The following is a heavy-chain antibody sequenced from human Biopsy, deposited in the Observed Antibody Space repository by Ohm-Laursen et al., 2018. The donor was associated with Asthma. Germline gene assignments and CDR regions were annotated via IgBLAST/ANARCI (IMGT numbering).Heavy chain of an antibody. Sequence: SLRLSCTASGFTFSTYVMHWVRQAPGKGLDWVAVISFDGSNKNYTDSVKGRFTISRDNSRNTLHLQMNSLRAEDTAVYYCAKDVFPGWELRRGPDYWGQGTLVTVSS. V-gene: IGHV3-30*18. CDR3: AKDVFPGWELRRGPDY. CDR1: GFTFSTYV. CDR2: ISFDGSNK. J-gene: IGHJ4*02. D-gene: IGHD1-26*01.